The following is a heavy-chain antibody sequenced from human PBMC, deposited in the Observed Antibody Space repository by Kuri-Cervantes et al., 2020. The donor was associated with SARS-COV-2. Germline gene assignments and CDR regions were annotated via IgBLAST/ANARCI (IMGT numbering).Heavy chain of an antibody. CDR2: INHSGST. CDR1: GGSFSGYY. CDR3: ARGPRIWVLDAFDI. Sequence: GSLRLSCAVYGGSFSGYYWSWIRQHPGKGLEWIGEINHSGSTNYNPSLKSRVTISVDTSKNQFSLKLSSVTAAATAVYYCARGPRIWVLDAFDIWGQGTMVTVSS. V-gene: IGHV4-34*01. J-gene: IGHJ3*02. D-gene: IGHD3-16*01.